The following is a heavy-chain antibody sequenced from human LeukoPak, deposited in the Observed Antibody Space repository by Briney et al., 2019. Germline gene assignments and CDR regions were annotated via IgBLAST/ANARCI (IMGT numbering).Heavy chain of an antibody. J-gene: IGHJ3*02. CDR3: ARSRPIVVVPAAPEDAFDI. CDR1: GGSISSSSYY. V-gene: IGHV4-39*01. D-gene: IGHD2-2*01. CDR2: IYYSGSP. Sequence: SETLSLTCTVSGGSISSSSYYWGWIRQPPGKGLEWIGSIYYSGSPYYNPSLKSRVTISVDTSKNQFSLKLSSVTAADTAVYYCARSRPIVVVPAAPEDAFDIWGQGTMVTVSS.